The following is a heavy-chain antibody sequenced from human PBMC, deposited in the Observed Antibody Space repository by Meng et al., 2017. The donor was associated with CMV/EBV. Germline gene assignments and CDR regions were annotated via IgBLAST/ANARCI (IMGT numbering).Heavy chain of an antibody. Sequence: GSLKISCAASGFTFSSYGMHWVRQAPGKGLEWVAVIWYDGSNKYYADSVKGRFTISRDNSKNTLYLQMNSLRAEDTAVYYCAKDLGDCSGGSCYTIGMDVWGQGTTVTVSS. CDR2: IWYDGSNK. V-gene: IGHV3-33*06. CDR3: AKDLGDCSGGSCYTIGMDV. D-gene: IGHD2-15*01. J-gene: IGHJ6*02. CDR1: GFTFSSYG.